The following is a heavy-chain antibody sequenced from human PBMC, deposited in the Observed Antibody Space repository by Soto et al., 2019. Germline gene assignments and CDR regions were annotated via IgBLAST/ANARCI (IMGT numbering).Heavy chain of an antibody. V-gene: IGHV1-69*12. D-gene: IGHD3-22*01. CDR3: ARRQGAYYYDGSGYFDY. CDR1: GGTFSSYA. J-gene: IGHJ4*02. CDR2: IIPIFDTA. Sequence: QVQLVQSGAEVKKPGSSVKVSCKASGGTFSSYAISWVRQAPGQGLEWMGGIIPIFDTANYAQKFQGRVTISADESTSTAYRELSSLRSEDTAVYYCARRQGAYYYDGSGYFDYWGQGTLVTVSS.